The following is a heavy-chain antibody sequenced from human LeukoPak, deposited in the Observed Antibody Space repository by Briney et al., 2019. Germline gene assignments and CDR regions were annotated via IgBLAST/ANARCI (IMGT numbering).Heavy chain of an antibody. V-gene: IGHV1-2*02. D-gene: IGHD3-10*01. CDR1: GYTFTSYY. Sequence: ASVKVSCKASGYTFTSYYMHWVRQAPGQGLEWMGWINPNSGGTNYAQKFQGRVTMTRDTSISTAYMELSRLRSDDTAVYYCARSLMVRGVITPSDYWGQGTLVTVSS. CDR3: ARSLMVRGVITPSDY. J-gene: IGHJ4*02. CDR2: INPNSGGT.